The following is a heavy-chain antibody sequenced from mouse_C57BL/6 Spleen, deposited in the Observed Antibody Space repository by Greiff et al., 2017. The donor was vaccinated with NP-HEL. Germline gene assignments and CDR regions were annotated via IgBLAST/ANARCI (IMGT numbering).Heavy chain of an antibody. CDR3: ARGIYLDY. Sequence: EVMLVESGGGLVQPGGSLKLSCAASGFTFSDYYMYWVRQTPEKRLEWVAYISNGGGSLYYPDTVKGRFTISRDNAKNSLYLQMRRLKSKDTAMYYCARGIYLDYWGQGTTLTVSS. CDR2: ISNGGGSL. CDR1: GFTFSDYY. J-gene: IGHJ2*01. V-gene: IGHV5-12*01.